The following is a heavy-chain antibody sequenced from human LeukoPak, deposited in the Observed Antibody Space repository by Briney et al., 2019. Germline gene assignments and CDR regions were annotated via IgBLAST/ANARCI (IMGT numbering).Heavy chain of an antibody. CDR1: GFTFTEHY. CDR2: SRNKANSYTT. V-gene: IGHV3-72*01. Sequence: GGSLRLSCAVSGFTFTEHYMDWVRQAPGKGLEWVGRSRNKANSYTTEYAASVKGIFTISRDESKNSLYLQMNSVKTEDTAVYYCVRVAGNYYYYDYWGQGTLVTVSS. D-gene: IGHD3-22*01. CDR3: VRVAGNYYYYDY. J-gene: IGHJ4*02.